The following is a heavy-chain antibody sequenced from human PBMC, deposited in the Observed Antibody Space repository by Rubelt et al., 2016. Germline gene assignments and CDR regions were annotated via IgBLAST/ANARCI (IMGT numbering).Heavy chain of an antibody. Sequence: QLQLQESGPGLVKPSETLSLICTVSGGSIRTSGYHWGWIRQPPGKGLGGIGRIYYSGSAYYNPSLKSRVTLSVDTSKHPFSLKLSSGTAADTAVYYCARGRVVARITEDTAMVPDWGQGTLVTVSS. CDR3: ARGRVVARITEDTAMVPD. CDR1: GGSIRTSGYH. CDR2: IYYSGSA. J-gene: IGHJ4*02. V-gene: IGHV4-39*07. D-gene: IGHD5-18*01.